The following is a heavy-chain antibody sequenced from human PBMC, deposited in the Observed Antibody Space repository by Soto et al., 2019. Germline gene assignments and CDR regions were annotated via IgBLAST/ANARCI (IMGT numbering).Heavy chain of an antibody. CDR3: ATVVPAAAYYFDY. D-gene: IGHD2-2*01. CDR2: ISSSSSYI. CDR1: GFTFSSYR. Sequence: GESLKISCAASGFTFSSYRMNWVRQAPGKGLEWVSSISSSSSYIYYADSVKGRFTISRDNAKNSLYLQMNSLRAEDTAVYYCATVVPAAAYYFDYWGQGTLVTVSS. V-gene: IGHV3-21*01. J-gene: IGHJ4*02.